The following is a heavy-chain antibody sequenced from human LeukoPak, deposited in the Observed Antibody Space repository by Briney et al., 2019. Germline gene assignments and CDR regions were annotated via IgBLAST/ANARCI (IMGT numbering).Heavy chain of an antibody. J-gene: IGHJ4*02. D-gene: IGHD1-7*01. CDR1: GYTFTSYD. Sequence: SVKVSCKASGYTFTSYDINWVRQATGQGLEWRGWMNPNSGNTGYAQKFQGRVTMTWNTSISTAYMELSSLRSEDTAVYYCARAPSITGTTPPGYWGQGTLVTVSS. CDR2: MNPNSGNT. CDR3: ARAPSITGTTPPGY. V-gene: IGHV1-8*01.